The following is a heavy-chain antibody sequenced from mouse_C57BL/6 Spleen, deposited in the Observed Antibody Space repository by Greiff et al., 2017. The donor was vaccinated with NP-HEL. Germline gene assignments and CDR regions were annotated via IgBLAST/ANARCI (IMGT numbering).Heavy chain of an antibody. CDR1: GYTFTSYW. Sequence: LVESGAELVKPGASVKMSCKASGYTFTSYWITWVKQRPGQGLEWIGDIYPGSGSTNYNEKFKSKATLTVDTSSSTAYMQLSSLTSEDSAVYYCARGYYYGSSPYYFDYWGQGTTLTVSS. J-gene: IGHJ2*01. CDR2: IYPGSGST. D-gene: IGHD1-1*01. V-gene: IGHV1-55*01. CDR3: ARGYYYGSSPYYFDY.